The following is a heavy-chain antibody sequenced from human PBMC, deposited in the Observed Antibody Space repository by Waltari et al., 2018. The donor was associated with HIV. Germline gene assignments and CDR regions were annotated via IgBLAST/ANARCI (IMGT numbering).Heavy chain of an antibody. V-gene: IGHV3-48*03. J-gene: IGHJ4*02. CDR1: GFTFSPYE. D-gene: IGHD1-26*01. CDR3: ARDGSSYYGLDY. CDR2: ISSSGSTI. Sequence: EVQVVESGGGLVQPGGSLRLSCAASGFTFSPYEMNWVRQAPGKGLEWVPYISSSGSTIYYSDSVKGRFTISRDNAKNSLYLQMNSLRAEDTAVYFCARDGSSYYGLDYWGRGTLVTVSS.